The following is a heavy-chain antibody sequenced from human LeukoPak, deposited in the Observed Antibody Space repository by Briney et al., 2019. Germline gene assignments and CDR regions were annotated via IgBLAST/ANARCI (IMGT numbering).Heavy chain of an antibody. CDR3: AKGGQQFIYYYLHMAV. J-gene: IGHJ6*03. D-gene: IGHD4-11*01. V-gene: IGHV3-23*01. CDR1: GFRFSSYA. CDR2: MSGSGNHT. Sequence: GGSLRLSCVGSGFRFSSYAMSWVRQAPGKGLEWVSAMSGSGNHTYYADSVKGRFTISRDNSKNTEYLQMNTLRVDDTAVYHCAKGGQQFIYYYLHMAVWGRGTTVTVSS.